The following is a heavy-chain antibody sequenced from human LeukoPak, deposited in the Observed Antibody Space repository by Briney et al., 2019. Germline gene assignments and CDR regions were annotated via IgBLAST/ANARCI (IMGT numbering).Heavy chain of an antibody. CDR1: GFTSISHT. CDR2: ISGSGGST. Sequence: PGGSLRLSCAASGFTSISHTMSWVRQAPGKGLEWVSAISGSGGSTYYADSVKGRFTISRDNSKNTLYLQMNSLRAEDTAVYYCARRLVGATVYYFDYWGQGTLVTVSS. J-gene: IGHJ4*02. D-gene: IGHD1-26*01. CDR3: ARRLVGATVYYFDY. V-gene: IGHV3-23*01.